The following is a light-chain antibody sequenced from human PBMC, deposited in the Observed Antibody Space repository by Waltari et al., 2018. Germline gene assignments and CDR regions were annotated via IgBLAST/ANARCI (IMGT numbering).Light chain of an antibody. Sequence: YELTQPPSVSVSPGQTARITCSGHELPRKYAYWFQQKSGQAPRLVINEDTKRPSGTPERFSGASSGTVATLTITGAQVDDEADYYCYSSDSTGLRVFGGGTTVVVL. CDR1: ELPRKY. J-gene: IGLJ1*01. CDR2: EDT. V-gene: IGLV3-10*01. CDR3: YSSDSTGLRV.